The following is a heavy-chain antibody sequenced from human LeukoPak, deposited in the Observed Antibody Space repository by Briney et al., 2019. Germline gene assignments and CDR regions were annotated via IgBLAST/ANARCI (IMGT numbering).Heavy chain of an antibody. D-gene: IGHD3-16*01. CDR1: GFTFSSYW. CDR2: INHNGNVN. J-gene: IGHJ6*02. V-gene: IGHV3-7*03. Sequence: GGSLRLSCAASGFTFSSYWMNWARQAPGKGLEWVASINHNGNVNYYVDSVKGRFTISRDNAKNSLYVQMSNLRAEDTAVYFCARGGGLDVWGQGATVTVSS. CDR3: ARGGGLDV.